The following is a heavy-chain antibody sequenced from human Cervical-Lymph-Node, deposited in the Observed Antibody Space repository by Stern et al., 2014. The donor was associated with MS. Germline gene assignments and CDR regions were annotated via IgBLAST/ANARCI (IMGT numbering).Heavy chain of an antibody. CDR1: GGSISSGGYS. CDR3: ARSSTVTPNAFDI. CDR2: IYHSGST. V-gene: IGHV4-30-2*01. J-gene: IGHJ3*02. Sequence: QVQLQESGSGLVKPSQTLSLTCAVSGGSISSGGYSWRWIRQPPGKGLEWIGYIYHSGSTYYNTSHKSRVTISVDRSKNQFSRKRSAVTAADTAVYYCARSSTVTPNAFDIWGQGTMVTVSS. D-gene: IGHD4-17*01.